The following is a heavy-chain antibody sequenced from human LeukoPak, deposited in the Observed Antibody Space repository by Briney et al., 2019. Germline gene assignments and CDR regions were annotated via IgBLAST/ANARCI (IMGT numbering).Heavy chain of an antibody. CDR2: ITPFNGNT. CDR1: GYTFTYRY. Sequence: SVKVSCKASGYTFTYRYLHWVRQAPGQALEWMGWITPFNGNTNYAQKFQDRVTITRDRSRSTAYMELSSLRSEDTAMYYCARGRHCSSTSCYAFDIWGQGTMVTVSS. V-gene: IGHV1-45*02. J-gene: IGHJ3*02. CDR3: ARGRHCSSTSCYAFDI. D-gene: IGHD2-2*01.